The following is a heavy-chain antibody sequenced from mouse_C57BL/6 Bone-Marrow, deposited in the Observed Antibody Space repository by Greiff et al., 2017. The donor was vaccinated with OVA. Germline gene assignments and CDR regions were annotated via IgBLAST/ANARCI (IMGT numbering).Heavy chain of an antibody. CDR2: ISYDGSN. Sequence: VQLQQSGPGLVKPSQSLSLTCSVTGYSITSGYYWNWIRQFPGNKLEWMGYISYDGSNNYNPSLKNRISITRDTSKNQFFLKLNSVTTEDTATYYCAREANWFYAMDYWGQGTSVTVSS. V-gene: IGHV3-6*01. J-gene: IGHJ4*01. CDR3: AREANWFYAMDY. CDR1: GYSITSGYY. D-gene: IGHD4-1*01.